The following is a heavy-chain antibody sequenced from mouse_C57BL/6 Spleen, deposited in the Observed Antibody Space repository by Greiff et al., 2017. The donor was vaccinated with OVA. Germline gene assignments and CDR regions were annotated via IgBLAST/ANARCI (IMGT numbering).Heavy chain of an antibody. V-gene: IGHV1-53*01. CDR3: AREDDYDEGLQYYAMDY. D-gene: IGHD2-4*01. Sequence: QVQLQQPGTELVKPGASVKLSCKASGYTFTSYWMHWVKQRPGQGLEWIGNINPSNGGTNYNEKFKSKATLTVDKSSSPAYMQLSSLTSEDSAVYYCAREDDYDEGLQYYAMDYWGQGTSVTVSS. J-gene: IGHJ4*01. CDR2: INPSNGGT. CDR1: GYTFTSYW.